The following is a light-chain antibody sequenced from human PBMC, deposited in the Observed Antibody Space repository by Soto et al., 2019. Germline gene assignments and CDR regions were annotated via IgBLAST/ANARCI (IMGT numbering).Light chain of an antibody. J-gene: IGKJ3*01. CDR1: QSVASN. CDR2: AAS. V-gene: IGKV3-15*01. Sequence: EIVMTQSPASLSVSPGDGATLSCRASQSVASNVAWYQQKPGQGPRLLIYAASTLQSGVPSRFSGSGSGTEFTLTISSLQPEDFATYYCQQLNSYPRFTFGPGTKVDIK. CDR3: QQLNSYPRFT.